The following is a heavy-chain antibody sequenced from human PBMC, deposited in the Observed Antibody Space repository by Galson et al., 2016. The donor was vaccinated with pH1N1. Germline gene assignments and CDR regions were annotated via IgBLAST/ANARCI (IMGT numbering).Heavy chain of an antibody. CDR1: GDSIYTNSYY. CDR2: IYYDGRN. Sequence: ATLSLTCTVSGDSIYTNSYYWGWIRQPPGKGLEWIAGIYYDGRNQYNPSLKSRLTISGDTSKNQFSLNLSFVTAADTAVYYCARRTRCRGDCGEGFDPWGQGILVTVSS. CDR3: ARRTRCRGDCGEGFDP. J-gene: IGHJ5*02. D-gene: IGHD2-21*02. V-gene: IGHV4-39*01.